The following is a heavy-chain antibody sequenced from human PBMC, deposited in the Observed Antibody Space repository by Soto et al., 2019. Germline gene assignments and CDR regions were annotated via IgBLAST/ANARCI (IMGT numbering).Heavy chain of an antibody. V-gene: IGHV3-66*01. CDR2: IYSGGST. D-gene: IGHD5-12*01. CDR3: ARGLYSGWHYFDY. J-gene: IGHJ4*02. Sequence: EVQLVESGGGLVQPGGSLRLSCAASGFPVSRNYMSWVRQAPGKGLEWASVIYSGGSTYYADSVKGRFTISRDNSKNTLYLQMNSLRAEDTAVYYCARGLYSGWHYFDYWGQGTLVTVSS. CDR1: GFPVSRNY.